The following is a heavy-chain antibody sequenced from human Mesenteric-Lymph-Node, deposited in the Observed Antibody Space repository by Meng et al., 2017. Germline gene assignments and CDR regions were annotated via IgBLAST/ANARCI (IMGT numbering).Heavy chain of an antibody. D-gene: IGHD3-10*01. J-gene: IGHJ4*02. V-gene: IGHV1-18*01. CDR1: GYTFTSYG. CDR2: ISAYNGNT. CDR3: ARDRGRYYGSGSYDHLDY. Sequence: ASVKVSCKASGYTFTSYGISWVRQAPGQGLEWMGWISAYNGNTNYAQKLQGRVTMTTDTSTSTAYMELRSLRSDDTAVYYCARDRGRYYGSGSYDHLDYWGQGTLVTVSS.